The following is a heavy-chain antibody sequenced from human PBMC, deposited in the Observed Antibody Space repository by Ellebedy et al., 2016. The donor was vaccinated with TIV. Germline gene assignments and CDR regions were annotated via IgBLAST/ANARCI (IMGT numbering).Heavy chain of an antibody. V-gene: IGHV3-74*01. D-gene: IGHD3-3*01. CDR1: GFAFSRYW. CDR3: ASDDGGGVVPDA. Sequence: GESLKISCTASGFAFSRYWMHWVRQVPGKGLEWVGRINDIGTATRYADSVKGRFTISRANSKNTMYLHMNGLRFDDTAVYYCASDDGGGVVPDAWGQGTLVTVSS. CDR2: INDIGTAT. J-gene: IGHJ5*02.